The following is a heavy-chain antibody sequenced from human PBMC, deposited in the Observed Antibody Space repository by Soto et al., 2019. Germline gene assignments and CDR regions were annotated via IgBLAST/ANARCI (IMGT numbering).Heavy chain of an antibody. D-gene: IGHD2-2*01. V-gene: IGHV3-48*01. CDR2: ISSSSSTI. J-gene: IGHJ3*02. CDR3: ARAYCSSTSSYVSNDALDI. Sequence: GGSLRLSCAASGFTFSSCSMNWVRQAPGKGLEWVSYISSSSSTIYYADSVKGRFTISRDNAKNSLYLQMNSLRAEDTAVYYCARAYCSSTSSYVSNDALDIWGQGPMVTASS. CDR1: GFTFSSCS.